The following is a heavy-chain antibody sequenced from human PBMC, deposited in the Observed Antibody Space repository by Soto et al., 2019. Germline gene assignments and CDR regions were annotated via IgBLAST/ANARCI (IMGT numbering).Heavy chain of an antibody. CDR1: GGTFSSYA. J-gene: IGHJ6*02. CDR2: IIPIFGTA. CDR3: ASPHFTMVRGVIRESYYYYGMDV. Sequence: ASVKVSCKASGGTFSSYAVSWVRQAPGQGLEWMGGIIPIFGTANYAQKFQGRVTITADESTSTAYMELSSLRSEDTAVYYCASPHFTMVRGVIRESYYYYGMDVWGQGTTVTSP. V-gene: IGHV1-69*13. D-gene: IGHD3-10*01.